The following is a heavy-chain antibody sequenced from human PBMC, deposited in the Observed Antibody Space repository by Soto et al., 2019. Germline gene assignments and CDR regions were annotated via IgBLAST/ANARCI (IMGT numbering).Heavy chain of an antibody. Sequence: QVQLQESGPGLVKPSETLSLTCSVSVDSISRKYWSWLRQPAGGGLEWIGRIYTTGASNYNSSLKSRFSMSVDTSKNQFSLRLTSVPAADTAVYFCAMTVIAPSPYRDHWGQGLLVTFSS. CDR3: AMTVIAPSPYRDH. CDR1: VDSISRKY. D-gene: IGHD4-17*01. J-gene: IGHJ1*01. V-gene: IGHV4-4*07. CDR2: IYTTGAS.